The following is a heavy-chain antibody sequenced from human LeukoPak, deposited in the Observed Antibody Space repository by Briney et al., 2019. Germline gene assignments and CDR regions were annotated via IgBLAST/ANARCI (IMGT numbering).Heavy chain of an antibody. V-gene: IGHV4-59*01. J-gene: IGHJ4*02. CDR2: VYNSGST. CDR1: GGSISSYY. D-gene: IGHD1-7*01. CDR3: VRDRELFY. Sequence: SETLSLTCTVSGGSISSYYWSWIRQPPGKGLEWIGYVYNSGSTDYNPSLKSRVTISADTSKNQFSLKLSSVTAADTAVYYCVRDRELFYWGQGTLVTVSS.